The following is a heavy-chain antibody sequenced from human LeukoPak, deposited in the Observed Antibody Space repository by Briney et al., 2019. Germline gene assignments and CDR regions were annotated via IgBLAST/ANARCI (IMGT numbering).Heavy chain of an antibody. CDR2: IYPGDSDT. D-gene: IGHD3-22*01. V-gene: IGHV5-51*01. CDR3: ATTYYYDSSGYPYYFDY. Sequence: GESLKIACKGSGYSFTSYWIGWVRQMPGKGLEWMGIIYPGDSDTRYSPSFQGQVTISADKSISTAYLQWSSLKASDTAMYYRATTYYYDSSGYPYYFDYWGQGTLVTVSS. J-gene: IGHJ4*02. CDR1: GYSFTSYW.